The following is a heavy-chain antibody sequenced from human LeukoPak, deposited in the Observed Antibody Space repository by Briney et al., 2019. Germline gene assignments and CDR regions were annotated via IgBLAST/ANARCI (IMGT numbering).Heavy chain of an antibody. CDR3: ARDPSRGSGVTFDY. D-gene: IGHD3-10*01. Sequence: ASVKVSCKASGYTVTSYYMHWVRQAPGQGLEWMAIINPSGGITSYAQKFQGRVTMTKDMSTSTVYMELSSLRSEDTAVYYCARDPSRGSGVTFDYWGQGTLVIVSS. V-gene: IGHV1-46*01. J-gene: IGHJ4*02. CDR1: GYTVTSYY. CDR2: INPSGGIT.